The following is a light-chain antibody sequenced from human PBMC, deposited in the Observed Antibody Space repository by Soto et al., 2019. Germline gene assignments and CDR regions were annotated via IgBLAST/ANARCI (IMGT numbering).Light chain of an antibody. CDR3: QQRNYWQVT. J-gene: IGKJ5*01. CDR1: RSISGY. V-gene: IGKV3-11*01. Sequence: EIVLTQSPVTLSLSPGERASLSCRASRSISGYLAWYQQKPVQAPRLLIYDVSNRATGIPARFSGSGSGTDFTLTISSLEPEDFAIYYCQQRNYWQVTFGQGTRLEIK. CDR2: DVS.